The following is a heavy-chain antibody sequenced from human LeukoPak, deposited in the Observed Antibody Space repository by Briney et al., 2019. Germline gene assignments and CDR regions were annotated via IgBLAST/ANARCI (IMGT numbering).Heavy chain of an antibody. CDR1: GFTFSDHY. V-gene: IGHV3-72*01. CDR3: ARGGSSSWYGS. Sequence: GGSLRLSCAASGFTFSDHYMDWVRQAPGKGLEWVGRSRNRAKSYTTDYAASVRGRFTISRDNAKNTLFLQMNSLRAEDTAVYYCARGGSSSWYGSWGQGTLVTVSS. CDR2: SRNRAKSYTT. J-gene: IGHJ5*01. D-gene: IGHD6-13*01.